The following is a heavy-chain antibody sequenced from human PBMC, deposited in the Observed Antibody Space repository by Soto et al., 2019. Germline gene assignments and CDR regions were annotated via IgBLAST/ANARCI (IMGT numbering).Heavy chain of an antibody. CDR3: ARTIIWFGELPNFDY. D-gene: IGHD3-10*01. CDR1: GFTFSSYS. Sequence: GGSLRLSCAASGFTFSSYSMNWVRQAPGKGLEWVSSISSSSSYIYYADSVKGRFTISRDNVKNSLFLQMNSLRAEDTAVYYCARTIIWFGELPNFDYWGQGALVTAPQ. CDR2: ISSSSSYI. V-gene: IGHV3-21*01. J-gene: IGHJ4*02.